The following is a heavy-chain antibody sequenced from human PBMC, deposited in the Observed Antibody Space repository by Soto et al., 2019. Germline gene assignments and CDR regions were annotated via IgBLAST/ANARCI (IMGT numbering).Heavy chain of an antibody. CDR3: AKVALVSMYDYVWGSYRSTFDY. J-gene: IGHJ4*02. Sequence: GGSLRLSCAASGFTFSSYGMHWVRQAPGKGLEWVAVIWYDGSNKYYADSVKGRFTISRDNSKNTLYLQMNSLRAEDTAVYYCAKVALVSMYDYVWGSYRSTFDYWGQGTLVTVSS. CDR2: IWYDGSNK. V-gene: IGHV3-33*06. D-gene: IGHD3-16*02. CDR1: GFTFSSYG.